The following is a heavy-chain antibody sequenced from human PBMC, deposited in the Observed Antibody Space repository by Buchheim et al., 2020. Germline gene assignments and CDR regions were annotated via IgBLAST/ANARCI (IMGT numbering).Heavy chain of an antibody. D-gene: IGHD6-13*01. CDR3: AKPLAAAGSGGRKYFDY. V-gene: IGHV3-30*18. J-gene: IGHJ4*02. CDR1: GFRFNDYG. Sequence: QVLLVESGGGVVQPGRSLRLSCATSGFRFNDYGMHWVRQAPGKGLEWVAVISNDGSHKLYGDSVKGRFTISRDNSKNTLYLEMNSLRSEDTAAYYCAKPLAAAGSGGRKYFDYWGQGTL. CDR2: ISNDGSHK.